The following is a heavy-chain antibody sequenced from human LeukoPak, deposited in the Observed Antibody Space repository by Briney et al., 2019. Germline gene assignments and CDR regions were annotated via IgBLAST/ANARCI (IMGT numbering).Heavy chain of an antibody. Sequence: SETLSLTCAVYGGSFSGYYWSWIRQPPGKGLEWIGEINHSGSTNYNPSLKSRVTISVDTSKNQFSLKLSSVTAADTAVYYCASRWLVTGGYYYGMDVWGQGTTVTVSS. J-gene: IGHJ6*02. D-gene: IGHD6-19*01. CDR1: GGSFSGYY. CDR2: INHSGST. CDR3: ASRWLVTGGYYYGMDV. V-gene: IGHV4-34*01.